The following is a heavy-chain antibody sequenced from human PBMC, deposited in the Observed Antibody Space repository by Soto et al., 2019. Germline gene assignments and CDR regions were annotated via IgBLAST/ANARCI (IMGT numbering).Heavy chain of an antibody. CDR2: IKQDGTEK. CDR1: GFTFSTYW. D-gene: IGHD3-3*01. CDR3: AREGEYFDFWSDNGRNIDY. Sequence: EVQLVESGGGLVQPGGSLRLSCAASGFTFSTYWMSWVRQAPGKGLEWVANIKQDGTEKYYVDSVKGRFTVSRDNAKNSLYLQMNSLGAGDTAVYYCAREGEYFDFWSDNGRNIDYWGQGTLVTVSS. V-gene: IGHV3-7*01. J-gene: IGHJ4*02.